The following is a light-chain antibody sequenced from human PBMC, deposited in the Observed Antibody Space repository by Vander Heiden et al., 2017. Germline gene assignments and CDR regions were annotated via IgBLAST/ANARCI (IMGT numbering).Light chain of an antibody. J-gene: IGKJ3*01. Sequence: TVMTQSPDSLAVSLGERATTNCKSSQSLLDSSNNKNYLAWYQQKAGQPPKLLIYWASTRESGVPARFSGSGSGTDFTLTISSLQAEDVAVYYCQQYYGTPSLTFGPGTKVEIK. CDR3: QQYYGTPSLT. CDR1: QSLLDSSNNKNY. CDR2: WAS. V-gene: IGKV4-1*01.